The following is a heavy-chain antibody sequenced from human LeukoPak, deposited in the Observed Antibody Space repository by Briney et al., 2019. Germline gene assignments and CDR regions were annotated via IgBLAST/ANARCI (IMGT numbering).Heavy chain of an antibody. V-gene: IGHV3-21*01. Sequence: GGSLRLSCAASGFTFSAYSMNWVRQVPGKGLEWVSSISSSGSFIYYADSVRGRFTISRDNAKNSLYLQMDSLTVEDTALYYCARAKYCSGAARFSYYYYGMDVWGQGTTVTVSS. CDR1: GFTFSAYS. CDR2: ISSSGSFI. D-gene: IGHD2-15*01. CDR3: ARAKYCSGAARFSYYYYGMDV. J-gene: IGHJ6*02.